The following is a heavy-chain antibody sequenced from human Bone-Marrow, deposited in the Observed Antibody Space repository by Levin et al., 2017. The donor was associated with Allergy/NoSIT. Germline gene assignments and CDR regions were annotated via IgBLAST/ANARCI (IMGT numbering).Heavy chain of an antibody. CDR1: GFTFSLYS. D-gene: IGHD4-17*01. CDR3: ARDLVTTVTPWYFDL. CDR2: ISSGNSGI. J-gene: IGHJ2*01. V-gene: IGHV3-48*04. Sequence: QSGGSLRLSCVASGFTFSLYSMNWVRQAPGKGLEWVAYISSGNSGIEYADSVKGRFTVSRDNAKNSVYLQMDSLRVEDSAVYYCARDLVTTVTPWYFDLWGRGTLVHVSS.